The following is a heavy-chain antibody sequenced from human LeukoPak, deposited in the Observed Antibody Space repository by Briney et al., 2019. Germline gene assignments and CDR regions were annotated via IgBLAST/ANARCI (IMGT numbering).Heavy chain of an antibody. Sequence: GGSLRLSCTASGFTFGDYAMSWFRQAPGKGLEWVGFIRSKAYGGTTEYAASVKGRFTISRDDSKSIAYLQMNSLKTEDTAVYYCTRMGSTTNWNDGPYYFDYWGQGTLVTVSS. CDR2: IRSKAYGGTT. CDR3: TRMGSTTNWNDGPYYFDY. D-gene: IGHD1-1*01. J-gene: IGHJ4*02. CDR1: GFTFGDYA. V-gene: IGHV3-49*03.